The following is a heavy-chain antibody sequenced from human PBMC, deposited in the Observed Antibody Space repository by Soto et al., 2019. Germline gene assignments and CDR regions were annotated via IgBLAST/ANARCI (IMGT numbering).Heavy chain of an antibody. V-gene: IGHV1-24*01. Sequence: ASVKVSCKASGYTFTGYYMHWVRQAPGQGLEWMGGFDPEDGETIYAQKFQGRVTMTEDTSTDTAYMELSSLRSEDTAVYYCATERGIAAAGSFYYYYGMDVWGQGTTVTVSS. D-gene: IGHD6-13*01. J-gene: IGHJ6*02. CDR3: ATERGIAAAGSFYYYYGMDV. CDR1: GYTFTGYY. CDR2: FDPEDGET.